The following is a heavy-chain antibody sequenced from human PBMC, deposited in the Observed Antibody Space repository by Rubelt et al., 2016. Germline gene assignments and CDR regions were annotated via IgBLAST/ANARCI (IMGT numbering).Heavy chain of an antibody. CDR3: ARALTRTLTTDPYHFDY. J-gene: IGHJ4*02. Sequence: QVQLVQSGAEVKKPGSSVKVSCKASGGTFSSYAISWVRQAPGQGLEWMGGIIPIFGTANYAQKFQGRVTITADKSPSTAYRELSSLRSEDTAVYYCARALTRTLTTDPYHFDYWGQGTLVTVSS. CDR1: GGTFSSYA. V-gene: IGHV1-69*06. CDR2: IIPIFGTA. D-gene: IGHD4-17*01.